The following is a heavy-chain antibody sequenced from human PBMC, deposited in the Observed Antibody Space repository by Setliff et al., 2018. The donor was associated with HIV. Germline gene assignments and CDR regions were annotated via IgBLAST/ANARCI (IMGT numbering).Heavy chain of an antibody. CDR3: ARDRHILTLEQLFDY. CDR1: GYTFTGYY. D-gene: IGHD3-9*01. J-gene: IGHJ4*02. V-gene: IGHV1-2*02. Sequence: GASVKVSCKASGYTFTGYYMHWVRQAPGQGLEWMGWINPNSGGTNYAQKFQGRVTMTRDTSISTAYMELSRLRSDDTAVYYCARDRHILTLEQLFDYWGQGTLVTVSS. CDR2: INPNSGGT.